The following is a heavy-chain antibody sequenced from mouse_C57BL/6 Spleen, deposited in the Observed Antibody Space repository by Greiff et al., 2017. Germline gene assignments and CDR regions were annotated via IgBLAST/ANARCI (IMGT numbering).Heavy chain of an antibody. CDR1: GYTFTDYY. V-gene: IGHV1-34*01. CDR2: IYPNNGGN. J-gene: IGHJ4*01. CDR3: ARGPYYYGSSYGAMDY. D-gene: IGHD1-1*01. Sequence: DVQLQESGPELVKPGASVKMSCKASGYTFTDYYMHWVKQSHGKSLEWIGYIYPNNGGNGYNQKFKGKDTLTVDKSSSTAYMELRSLTSEDSAVYYCARGPYYYGSSYGAMDYWGQGTSVTVSS.